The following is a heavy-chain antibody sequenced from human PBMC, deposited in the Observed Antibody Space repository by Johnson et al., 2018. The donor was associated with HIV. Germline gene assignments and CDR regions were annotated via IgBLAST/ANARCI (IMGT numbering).Heavy chain of an antibody. D-gene: IGHD2-15*01. J-gene: IGHJ3*02. Sequence: QVQLVESGGGVVQPGRSLRLSCAASGFTFSSYGMHWVRQAPGKGLEWVAVIWYDGSNKYYADSVKGRFTISRDNSKNTLYLQMNSLRAEETAVYYGAENGGVGGGSSNGAFDIWGQGTMVTGSS. CDR3: AENGGVGGGSSNGAFDI. CDR2: IWYDGSNK. V-gene: IGHV3-33*06. CDR1: GFTFSSYG.